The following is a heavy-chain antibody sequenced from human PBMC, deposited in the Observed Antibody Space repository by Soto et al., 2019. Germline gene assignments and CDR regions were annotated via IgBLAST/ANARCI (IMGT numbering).Heavy chain of an antibody. V-gene: IGHV3-7*05. CDR1: GFTFRTYW. D-gene: IGHD5-18*01. CDR3: ARDVSASWYSYAYLVMDV. J-gene: IGHJ6*02. CDR2: INQDGSEK. Sequence: EVQLVESGGGLVQPGGSLRLSCGASGFTFRTYWLSWVRQVPGKGLEWVANINQDGSEKNYVDSVKGRFTISRDNAKNSLHLQMSSLRAEDTALYYCARDVSASWYSYAYLVMDVWGQGTTVTVSS.